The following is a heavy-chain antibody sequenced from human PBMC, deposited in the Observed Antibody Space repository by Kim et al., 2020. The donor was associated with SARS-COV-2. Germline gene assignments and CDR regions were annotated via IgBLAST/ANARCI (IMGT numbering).Heavy chain of an antibody. CDR3: AREGSWQAGFWSGYNYYYYGMDV. J-gene: IGHJ6*02. CDR2: IKQDGSEK. V-gene: IGHV3-7*01. CDR1: GFTFSSYW. D-gene: IGHD3-3*01. Sequence: GGSLRLSCAASGFTFSSYWMSWVRQAPGKGLEWVANIKQDGSEKYYVDSVKGRFTISRDNAKNSLYLQMNSLRAEDTAVYYCAREGSWQAGFWSGYNYYYYGMDVWGQGTTVTVSS.